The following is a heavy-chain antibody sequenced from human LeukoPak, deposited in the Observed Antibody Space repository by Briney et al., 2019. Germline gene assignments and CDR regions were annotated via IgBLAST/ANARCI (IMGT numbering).Heavy chain of an antibody. V-gene: IGHV3-21*01. CDR2: ISSSSSYI. CDR3: ARDLQSSRAPHDFWSGLLF. Sequence: PGGSLRLSCAASGFTFSSYSMNWVRQAPGKGLEWVSSISSSSSYIYYADTVKGRFTISRDNAKNSLYLQMNSLRAEDTAVYYCARDLQSSRAPHDFWSGLLFWGQGTLVTVSS. CDR1: GFTFSSYS. D-gene: IGHD3-3*01. J-gene: IGHJ4*02.